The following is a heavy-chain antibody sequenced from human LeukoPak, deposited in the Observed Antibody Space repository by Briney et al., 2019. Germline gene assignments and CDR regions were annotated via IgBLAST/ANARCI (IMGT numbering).Heavy chain of an antibody. CDR1: GFTVSSNY. CDR3: ARERAIRSWFDP. V-gene: IGHV3-53*01. Sequence: PGRSLRLSCAASGFTVSSNYMSWVRQAPGKGLEWVSVIYSGGSTYYADSVKGRFTISRDNSKSTLYIQMNSLRAEDTAVYYCARERAIRSWFDPWGQGTLVTVSS. CDR2: IYSGGST. J-gene: IGHJ5*02.